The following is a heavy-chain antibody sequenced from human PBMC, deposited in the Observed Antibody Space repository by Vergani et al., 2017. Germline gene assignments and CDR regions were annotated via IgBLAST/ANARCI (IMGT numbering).Heavy chain of an antibody. Sequence: QVQLMQSGAEVKKPGASVKVSCKASGYTFTTYDINWVRQATGQGLEWMGWMNPISGNTGSAEKFQGRVTITRDTSISTAYMELSSLRSEDTAVYYCAREGDGDYGRPPYYHGMDVWGQGTTVTVSS. D-gene: IGHD4-17*01. CDR2: MNPISGNT. CDR3: AREGDGDYGRPPYYHGMDV. CDR1: GYTFTTYD. J-gene: IGHJ6*02. V-gene: IGHV1-8*03.